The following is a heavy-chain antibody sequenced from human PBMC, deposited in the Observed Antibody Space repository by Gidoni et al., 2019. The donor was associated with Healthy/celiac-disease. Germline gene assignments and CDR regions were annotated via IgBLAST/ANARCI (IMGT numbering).Heavy chain of an antibody. CDR2: INHSGST. V-gene: IGHV4-34*01. CDR3: ARAMIVVPEADYFDY. J-gene: IGHJ4*02. CDR1: GGSFSGYY. D-gene: IGHD3-22*01. Sequence: QVQLQQWGAGLLKPSETLSLTCAVYGGSFSGYYWSWIRQHPGKGLEWIGAINHSGSTNYNTTLKSRVTISVDTSKNQFSLKLSSVTAADTAVYYCARAMIVVPEADYFDYWGQGTLVTVSS.